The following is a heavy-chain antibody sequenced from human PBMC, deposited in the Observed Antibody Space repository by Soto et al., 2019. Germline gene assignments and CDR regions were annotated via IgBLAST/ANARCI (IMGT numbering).Heavy chain of an antibody. V-gene: IGHV3-15*01. D-gene: IGHD3-16*01. J-gene: IGHJ4*02. CDR1: RFTFINAW. Sequence: GGSLRLSCTSSRFTFINAWMSGVRQAPGKGLEWVGRIRSKTDGGTTNYGAPVKDRFTISRDDSKNTLYLQMNSLKTEDSAVYYCTTETADYISMEPYWGQGTLVTVSS. CDR3: TTETADYISMEPY. CDR2: IRSKTDGGTT.